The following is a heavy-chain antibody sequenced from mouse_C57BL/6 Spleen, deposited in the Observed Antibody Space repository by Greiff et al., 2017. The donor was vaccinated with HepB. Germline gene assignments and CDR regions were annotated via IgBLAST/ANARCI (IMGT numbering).Heavy chain of an antibody. CDR3: ARSPYGYDVAWFAY. CDR2: INPNNGGT. Sequence: EVQLQQSGPELVKPGASVKMSCKASGYTFTDYNMHWVKQSHGKSLEWIGYINPNNGGTSYNQKFKGKATLTVNKSSSTAYMELSSLTSEDSAVYYWARSPYGYDVAWFAYWGQGTLVTVSA. D-gene: IGHD2-2*01. J-gene: IGHJ3*01. CDR1: GYTFTDYN. V-gene: IGHV1-22*01.